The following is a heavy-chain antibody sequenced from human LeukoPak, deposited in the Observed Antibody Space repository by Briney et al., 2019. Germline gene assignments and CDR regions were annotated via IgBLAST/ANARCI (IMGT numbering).Heavy chain of an antibody. CDR2: ISSSSSYI. D-gene: IGHD3-10*01. V-gene: IGHV3-21*01. J-gene: IGHJ3*02. CDR3: ARERGPRPLLWFGDAFDI. Sequence: PGGSLRLSCAASGFTFSSYSMNWVRQAPGKGLEWVSSISSSSSYIYYADSVKGRFTISRDNAKNSLYLQMNSLRAEDTAVYYCARERGPRPLLWFGDAFDIWGQGAMVTVSS. CDR1: GFTFSSYS.